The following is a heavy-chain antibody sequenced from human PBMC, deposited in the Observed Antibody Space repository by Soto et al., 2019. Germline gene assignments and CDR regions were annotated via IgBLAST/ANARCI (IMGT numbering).Heavy chain of an antibody. CDR3: ARDGLLFSGPYRPSRFDY. CDR1: GFKFSDYW. CDR2: IKHDTSEA. J-gene: IGHJ4*02. D-gene: IGHD3-16*02. V-gene: IGHV3-7*03. Sequence: DVQLVESGGGWVQPGRSLRLSCADSGFKFSDYWMSWVRQAPGKGLEWVGNIKHDTSEAHYADSVKGRFTITRDNIKNFLFLQMRDLRADDTASYYCARDGLLFSGPYRPSRFDYWGLGALVTVSS.